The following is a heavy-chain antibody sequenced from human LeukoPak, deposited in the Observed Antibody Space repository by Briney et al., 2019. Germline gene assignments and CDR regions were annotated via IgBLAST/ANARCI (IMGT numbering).Heavy chain of an antibody. D-gene: IGHD3-22*01. J-gene: IGHJ3*02. Sequence: SGGSLRLSCAASGFTFSSYSMNWVRQAPGKGLEWVSSISSSSSYIYYADSVKGRFTISRDNAKNSLYLQMNSLRAEDTAVYYCARDGYGMSHAFDIWGQGTMVTVSS. V-gene: IGHV3-21*01. CDR3: ARDGYGMSHAFDI. CDR2: ISSSSSYI. CDR1: GFTFSSYS.